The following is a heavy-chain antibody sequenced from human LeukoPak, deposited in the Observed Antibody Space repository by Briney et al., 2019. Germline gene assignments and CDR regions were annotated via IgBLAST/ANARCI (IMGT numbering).Heavy chain of an antibody. CDR2: IHPNSGGT. V-gene: IGHV1-2*02. J-gene: IGHJ4*02. CDR3: ARRLGTGTTLGY. CDR1: GYTFTGYY. D-gene: IGHD1-1*01. Sequence: ASVKVSCKTSGYTFTGYYIHWVRQAPGQGLERMGWIHPNSGGTNYAQNFQGTVTMTRDTSTSTAYMELSSLRSDDTAVYYCARRLGTGTTLGYWGQGTLVTVSS.